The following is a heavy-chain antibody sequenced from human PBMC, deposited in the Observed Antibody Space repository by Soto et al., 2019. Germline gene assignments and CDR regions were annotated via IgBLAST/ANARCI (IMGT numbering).Heavy chain of an antibody. Sequence: GESLKISCKGSGYSFTSYWISWVRQMPGKGLEWMGRIDPSDSYTNYSPSFQGHVTISADKSISTAYLQWSSLKASDTAMYYCAAGLYCSGGSCYYYSGMDVWGQGTRVTAP. CDR3: AAGLYCSGGSCYYYSGMDV. D-gene: IGHD2-15*01. V-gene: IGHV5-10-1*01. CDR1: GYSFTSYW. CDR2: IDPSDSYT. J-gene: IGHJ6*02.